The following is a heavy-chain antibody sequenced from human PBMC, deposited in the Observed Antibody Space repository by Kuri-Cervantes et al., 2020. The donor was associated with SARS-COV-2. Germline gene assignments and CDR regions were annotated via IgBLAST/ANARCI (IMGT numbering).Heavy chain of an antibody. CDR3: ARVRTYCSSTSCYTGYFQH. V-gene: IGHV1-18*01. D-gene: IGHD2-2*02. CDR1: GYTFTSYG. J-gene: IGHJ1*01. CDR2: ISAYNGNT. Sequence: ESLKISCTASGYTFTSYGISWVRQAPGQGLEWMGWISAYNGNTNYAQKLQGRVTMTTDTSTSTAYMELRSLRSDDTAVYYCARVRTYCSSTSCYTGYFQHWGQGTLVTVSS.